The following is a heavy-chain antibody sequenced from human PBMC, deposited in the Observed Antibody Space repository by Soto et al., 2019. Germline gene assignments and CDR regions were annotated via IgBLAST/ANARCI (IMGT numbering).Heavy chain of an antibody. J-gene: IGHJ3*02. CDR2: IYWDDDK. CDR3: AHRLWSPETHAFDI. D-gene: IGHD3-3*01. V-gene: IGHV2-5*02. CDR1: GFSLSTSGVG. Sequence: SGPTLVKPTQTLTLTCTFSGFSLSTSGVGVGWIRQPPGKALEWLALIYWDDDKRYSPSLKSRLTITKDTSKNQVVLTMTNMDPVDTATYYCAHRLWSPETHAFDIWGQGTMVTVSS.